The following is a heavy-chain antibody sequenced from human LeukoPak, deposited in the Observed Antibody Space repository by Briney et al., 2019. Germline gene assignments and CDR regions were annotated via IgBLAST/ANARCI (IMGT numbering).Heavy chain of an antibody. J-gene: IGHJ4*02. CDR1: GFTFSSYS. Sequence: KTGGSLRLSCAASGFTFSSYSMNWVRQAPGKGLEWVSSISSSSSYIYYADSVKGRFTISRDNAKNSLYLQMNSLRAEDTAAYYCARVGVVAATDWGQGTLVTVSS. D-gene: IGHD2-15*01. CDR2: ISSSSSYI. V-gene: IGHV3-21*01. CDR3: ARVGVVAATD.